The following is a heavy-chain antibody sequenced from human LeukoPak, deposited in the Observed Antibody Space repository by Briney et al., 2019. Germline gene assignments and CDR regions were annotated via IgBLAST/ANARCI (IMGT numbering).Heavy chain of an antibody. D-gene: IGHD2-8*01. Sequence: PGRSLRLSCVVSGFTFSRYGMHWVGQAPGKGLEWVGGIWYDGSNKYYADSVKGRFTLSRDNSKNTLYLQMNSLRAEDTAVYYCARDILISAGGGYYFDYWGQGTLVTVSS. CDR2: IWYDGSNK. V-gene: IGHV3-33*01. CDR1: GFTFSRYG. CDR3: ARDILISAGGGYYFDY. J-gene: IGHJ4*02.